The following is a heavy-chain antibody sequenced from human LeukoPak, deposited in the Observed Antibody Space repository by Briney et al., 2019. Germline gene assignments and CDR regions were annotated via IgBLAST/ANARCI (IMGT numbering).Heavy chain of an antibody. Sequence: GGSLRLSCAASGFTFSSYSMNWVRQAPGKGLEWVSSISSSSSYIYYADSVKGRFTISRDNAKNSLYLQMNSLRAEDTAVYYCARDLRDYYDSSGYYGRDAFDIWGQGTMVTVSS. J-gene: IGHJ3*02. CDR1: GFTFSSYS. CDR3: ARDLRDYYDSSGYYGRDAFDI. D-gene: IGHD3-22*01. CDR2: ISSSSSYI. V-gene: IGHV3-21*01.